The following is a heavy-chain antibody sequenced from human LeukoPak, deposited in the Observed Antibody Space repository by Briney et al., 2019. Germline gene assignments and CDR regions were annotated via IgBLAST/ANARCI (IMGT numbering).Heavy chain of an antibody. CDR3: ARLPGGLNYEKGNY. D-gene: IGHD1-7*01. Sequence: ASVKVSCKASGYTFTGYYMHWVRQAPGQGLEWMGWINPNSGGTNYAQKFQGRVTMTRDTSISTAYMELSRLRSDDTAVYYCARLPGGLNYEKGNYWGQGTLVTVSS. CDR2: INPNSGGT. CDR1: GYTFTGYY. V-gene: IGHV1-2*02. J-gene: IGHJ4*02.